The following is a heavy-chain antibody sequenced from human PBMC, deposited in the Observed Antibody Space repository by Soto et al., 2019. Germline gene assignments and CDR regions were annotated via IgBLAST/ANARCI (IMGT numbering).Heavy chain of an antibody. CDR2: IYYSGST. Sequence: QVQLQESGPGLVKPSQTLSLTCTVSGGSISRGGYYWSWIRQHPGKGLEWIGYIYYSGSTYYNPSLKSRVTITVDTSKNKFSLKLSSVTAADTAVYYCARDGVYGSGSSFDPWGQGTLVTVSS. D-gene: IGHD3-10*01. V-gene: IGHV4-31*03. J-gene: IGHJ5*02. CDR1: GGSISRGGYY. CDR3: ARDGVYGSGSSFDP.